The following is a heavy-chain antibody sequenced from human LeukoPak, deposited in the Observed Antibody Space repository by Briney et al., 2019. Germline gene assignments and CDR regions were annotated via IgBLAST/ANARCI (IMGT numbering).Heavy chain of an antibody. CDR2: ISGSGGST. CDR1: GFIFSTYA. D-gene: IGHD3-10*01. CDR3: AKGYYASGSYAFDY. V-gene: IGHV3-23*01. Sequence: GGSLRLSCATSGFIFSTYALSWVRQAPGKGLEWASSISGSGGSTYHADSVKGRFTISRDSSKNTLYLQMNSLRAEDTAVYYCAKGYYASGSYAFDYWGQGTLVTVSS. J-gene: IGHJ4*02.